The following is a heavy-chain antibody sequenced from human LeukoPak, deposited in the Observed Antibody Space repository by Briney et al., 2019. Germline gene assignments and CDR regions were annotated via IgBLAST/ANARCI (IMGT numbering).Heavy chain of an antibody. CDR1: GYTFTGYY. V-gene: IGHV1-2*02. CDR3: ARGMDLLGLYYFDY. CDR2: INPNSGGT. Sequence: ASVKVSCKASGYTFTGYYMHWVRQAPGQGLEWMGWINPNSGGTNYAQKFQGRVTMTRDTSTRTAYMELRLRSDDTAVYYCARGMDLLGLYYFDYWGQGTLVSVSS. J-gene: IGHJ4*02. D-gene: IGHD1-26*01.